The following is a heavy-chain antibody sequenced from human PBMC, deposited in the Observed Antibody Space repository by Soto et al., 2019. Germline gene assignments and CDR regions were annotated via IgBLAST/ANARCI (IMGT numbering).Heavy chain of an antibody. Sequence: QVQLQESGPGLVKPSETLSLTCTVSGGSISSYYWCWIRQPPGKGLEWIGYIYYNGNTNYNPSLKSRVTISVDTSKNQFSLKLSSVTAADTAVYYCARVKYCSSTSCYAFDYWGQGTLVTVSS. V-gene: IGHV4-59*01. CDR3: ARVKYCSSTSCYAFDY. CDR1: GGSISSYY. CDR2: IYYNGNT. D-gene: IGHD2-2*01. J-gene: IGHJ4*02.